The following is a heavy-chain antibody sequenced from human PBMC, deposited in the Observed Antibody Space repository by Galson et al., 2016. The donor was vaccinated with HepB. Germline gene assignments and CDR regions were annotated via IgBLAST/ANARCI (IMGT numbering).Heavy chain of an antibody. CDR3: ARWTRGFGMDV. V-gene: IGHV3-74*01. CDR1: GFTLSSYW. J-gene: IGHJ6*02. CDR2: INFVGTNR. D-gene: IGHD6-25*01. Sequence: SLRLSCAGSGFTLSSYWMHWVRQLPGKGLVWVTRINFVGTNRVYADSVKGRFTISRDNANNTLYLEMKSLRVEDTAVYYCARWTRGFGMDVWGQGTTVTVSS.